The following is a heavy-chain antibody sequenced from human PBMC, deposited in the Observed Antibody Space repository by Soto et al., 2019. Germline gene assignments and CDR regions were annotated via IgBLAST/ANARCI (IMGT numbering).Heavy chain of an antibody. Sequence: NPSETLSLTCAVSGGSISSGGYSWSWIRQPPGKGLEWIGYIYHSGSTYYNPSLKSRVTISVDRSKNQFSLKLSSVTAADTAVYYCARAGCSGGSCYSDYFDYWGQGTLVTVSS. D-gene: IGHD2-15*01. CDR2: IYHSGST. CDR3: ARAGCSGGSCYSDYFDY. J-gene: IGHJ4*02. CDR1: GGSISSGGYS. V-gene: IGHV4-30-2*01.